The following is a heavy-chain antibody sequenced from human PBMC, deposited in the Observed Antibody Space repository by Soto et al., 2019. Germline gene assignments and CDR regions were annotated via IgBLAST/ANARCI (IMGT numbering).Heavy chain of an antibody. J-gene: IGHJ4*02. CDR3: ALPKNTLGWYNF. V-gene: IGHV1-46*01. D-gene: IGHD6-19*01. Sequence: QVQVVQSGAEVKKPGASVKVSCKTSGYTFITYHVHWVRQAPGQGLEWMGAINPNGGSTTYAQHLQGRITMTSDASTSTVYMDLSSLRSDDTAVYYCALPKNTLGWYNFWGQGSLVTVS. CDR1: GYTFITYH. CDR2: INPNGGST.